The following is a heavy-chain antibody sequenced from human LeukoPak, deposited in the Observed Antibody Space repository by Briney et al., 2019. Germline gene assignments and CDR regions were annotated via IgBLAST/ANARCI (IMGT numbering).Heavy chain of an antibody. J-gene: IGHJ4*02. V-gene: IGHV3-48*03. Sequence: GGSLRLSSAASGFTFRSYETKWVRQALGKGVGRVSYTIINVRNIDYAYSVRGRFTISRDNAKNSLFLQMNSLRAEDTAVYYCLCLWFGKGVYWGRGTLVTVSS. CDR2: TIINVRNI. CDR1: GFTFRSYE. D-gene: IGHD3-10*01. CDR3: LCLWFGKGVY.